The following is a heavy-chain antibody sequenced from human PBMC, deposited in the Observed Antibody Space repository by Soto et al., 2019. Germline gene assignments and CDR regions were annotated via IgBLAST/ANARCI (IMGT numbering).Heavy chain of an antibody. CDR2: IYSGGNT. J-gene: IGHJ4*02. Sequence: EVQLVETGGGLIQPGASLRLSCAASGFTVSTHYMSWVRQAPGKGLEWVSVIYSGGNTYYADSVKGRFSMSRDKSKNTLFLQMNGLRAEDTAVYYCGRGSSDSDGILRVDYWGQGTLVTVSS. V-gene: IGHV3-53*02. CDR3: GRGSSDSDGILRVDY. D-gene: IGHD2-2*01. CDR1: GFTVSTHY.